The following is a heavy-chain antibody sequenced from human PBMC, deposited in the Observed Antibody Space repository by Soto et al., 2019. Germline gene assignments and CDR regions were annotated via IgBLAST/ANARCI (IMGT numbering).Heavy chain of an antibody. D-gene: IGHD2-15*01. CDR2: IYPGDSDT. CDR1: GYSFTSYW. V-gene: IGHV5-51*01. Sequence: GESLKISCKGSGYSFTSYWIGWVRQMPGKGLEWMGIIYPGDSDTRYSPSFQGQVTISADKSISTAYLQWSSLKASDTAMYYCASTPYCSGGSCYSGYFDYWGQGTLVTVSS. CDR3: ASTPYCSGGSCYSGYFDY. J-gene: IGHJ4*02.